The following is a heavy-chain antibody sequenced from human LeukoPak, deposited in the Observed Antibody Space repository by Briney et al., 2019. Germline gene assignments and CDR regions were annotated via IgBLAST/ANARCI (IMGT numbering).Heavy chain of an antibody. Sequence: PGGSLRLSCAASGFTFSSNAMSWVRQAPEKGLEWVSAISGSGGSTYYADSMKGRFTISRDNPKNTLYLQMNSLRAEDTAVYYCAKARQVTGDFDYWGQGTLVTVSS. J-gene: IGHJ4*02. CDR3: AKARQVTGDFDY. CDR1: GFTFSSNA. CDR2: ISGSGGST. V-gene: IGHV3-23*01. D-gene: IGHD3-9*01.